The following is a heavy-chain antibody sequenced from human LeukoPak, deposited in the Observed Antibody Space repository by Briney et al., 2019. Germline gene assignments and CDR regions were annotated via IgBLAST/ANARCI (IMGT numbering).Heavy chain of an antibody. CDR3: ARWLSSYEY. D-gene: IGHD3-22*01. CDR2: IIPIFGTA. Sequence: EASVKVSCKASGGTCSSYAISWVRQAPGQGLEWMGGIIPIFGTANYAQKFQGRVTITTDESTSTAYMELSSLRSEDTALYYCARWLSSYEYWGQGTLVTVSS. CDR1: GGTCSSYA. J-gene: IGHJ4*02. V-gene: IGHV1-69*05.